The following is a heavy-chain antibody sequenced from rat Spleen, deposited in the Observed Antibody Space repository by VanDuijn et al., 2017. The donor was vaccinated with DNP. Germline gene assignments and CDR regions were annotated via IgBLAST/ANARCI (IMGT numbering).Heavy chain of an antibody. D-gene: IGHD3-4*01. CDR2: ITYDGSST. CDR1: GFSLTSYG. V-gene: IGHV5-29*01. Sequence: VQLKESGPGLVQPSQTLSLTCTVSGFSLTSYGVSWVRQAPTRGLEWVAYITYDGSSTYYGDSVKGRFTISRDNAKSTLYLQMNSLRSEDTATYYCTRDEATLLTYWGQGT. CDR3: TRDEATLLTY. J-gene: IGHJ3*01.